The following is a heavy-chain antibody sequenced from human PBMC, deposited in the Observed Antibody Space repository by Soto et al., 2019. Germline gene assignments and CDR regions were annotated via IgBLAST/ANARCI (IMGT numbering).Heavy chain of an antibody. D-gene: IGHD2-2*01. J-gene: IGHJ6*02. V-gene: IGHV1-69*01. CDR3: ARENCSSTSCLIYCMDV. CDR2: LIPIFGTA. CDR1: GGTFSSYA. Sequence: QVQLVQSGAEVKKPGSSVKVSCKASGGTFSSYAISWVRQAPGQGLEWMGGLIPIFGTANYAQKFQGRVTITADESTSTAYMELSSLRSEETAVYYCARENCSSTSCLIYCMDVWGQGTTVTVSS.